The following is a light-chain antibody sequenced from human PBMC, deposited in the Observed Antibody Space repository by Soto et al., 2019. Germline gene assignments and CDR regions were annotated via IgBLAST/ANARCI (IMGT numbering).Light chain of an antibody. CDR2: DAS. CDR3: QQRSSWYS. J-gene: IGKJ2*03. CDR1: QSVTKY. V-gene: IGKV3-11*01. Sequence: IVLTQSQATLSLSPGERATLSCRASQSVTKYIAWYQQKPGQAPRLLIYDASNRATGVPARFSGSGSGTDFTLTISSLEPEDFAVYYCQQRSSWYSFGQGTKLEIK.